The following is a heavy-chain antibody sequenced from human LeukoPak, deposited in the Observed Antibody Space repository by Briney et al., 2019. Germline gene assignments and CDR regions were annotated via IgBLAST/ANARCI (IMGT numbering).Heavy chain of an antibody. V-gene: IGHV3-74*01. CDR1: GFTFSTYF. Sequence: PGGSLRLSCAASGFTFSTYFMHWVRQAPGKGLVWVSRINGDGISTTYADSVMGRFTISRDNAKNTLYLQMNSLRAEDTAVYYCAREHYGPAYWGQGTLVTVSS. D-gene: IGHD4-17*01. CDR2: INGDGIST. CDR3: AREHYGPAY. J-gene: IGHJ4*02.